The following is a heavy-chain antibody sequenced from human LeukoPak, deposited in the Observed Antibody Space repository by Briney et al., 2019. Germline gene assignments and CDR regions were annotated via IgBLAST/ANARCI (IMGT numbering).Heavy chain of an antibody. J-gene: IGHJ6*03. Sequence: SETLCLTCTVSGGSISSSSYYWGWIRQPPGEGLEWIGSILYSGSTYYNPSLKSRVTISVDRSKNQFSLKLSSVTAADTAVYYCARIQAPYYDFWSGYYENYMDIWGKGTPFTVSS. CDR3: ARIQAPYYDFWSGYYENYMDI. CDR1: GGSISSSSYY. V-gene: IGHV4-39*01. CDR2: ILYSGST. D-gene: IGHD3-3*01.